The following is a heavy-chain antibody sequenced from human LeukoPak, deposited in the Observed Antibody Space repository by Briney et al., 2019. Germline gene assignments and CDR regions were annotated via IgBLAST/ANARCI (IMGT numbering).Heavy chain of an antibody. D-gene: IGHD6-13*01. CDR2: IYYSGST. CDR3: ARDHSSSSEDY. CDR1: GGSISNKY. V-gene: IGHV4-59*12. Sequence: SETLSLTCTVSGGSISNKYWSWIRQPPGKGLEWIGYIYYSGSTYHNPSLKSRVTISVDTSKNQFSLKLNSVTAADTAVYYCARDHSSSSEDYWGQGTLVTVSS. J-gene: IGHJ4*02.